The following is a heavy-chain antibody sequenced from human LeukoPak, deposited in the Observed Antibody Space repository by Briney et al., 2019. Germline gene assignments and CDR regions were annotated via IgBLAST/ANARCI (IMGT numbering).Heavy chain of an antibody. D-gene: IGHD2-15*01. CDR1: GGSTSSGDYY. V-gene: IGHV4-30-4*08. CDR2: IYYSGST. Sequence: SETLSLTCTVSGGSTSSGDYYWSWIRQPPGKGLEWIGYIYYSGSTYYNPSLKSRVTISVDTSKNQFSLKLSSVTAADTAVYYCARDNREYCSGGSCYSPPGAFDIWGQGTMVTVSS. CDR3: ARDNREYCSGGSCYSPPGAFDI. J-gene: IGHJ3*02.